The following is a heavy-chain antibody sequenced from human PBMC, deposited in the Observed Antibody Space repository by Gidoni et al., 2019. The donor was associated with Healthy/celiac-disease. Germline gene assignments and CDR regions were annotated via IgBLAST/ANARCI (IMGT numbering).Heavy chain of an antibody. CDR1: GGSISSYY. Sequence: QVLLQESAPGLVKPSATLSLTCTVSGGSISSYYWSWIRQPAGKGLEWIGRIYTSGSTNYNPSLKSRVTMSVDTSKNQFSLKLSSVTAADTAVYYCARAAELRFPHYYGMDVWGQGTTVTVSS. CDR3: ARAAELRFPHYYGMDV. V-gene: IGHV4-4*07. D-gene: IGHD5-18*01. J-gene: IGHJ6*02. CDR2: IYTSGST.